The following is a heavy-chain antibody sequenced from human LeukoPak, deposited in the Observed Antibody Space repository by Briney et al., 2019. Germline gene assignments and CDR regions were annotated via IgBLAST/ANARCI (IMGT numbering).Heavy chain of an antibody. Sequence: PGGSLRLSCAASGFTFSSYSMNWVRQAPGKGLEWVSSISSSSSYIYYADSVKGRFTISRDNAKNSLYLQMNSLRAEDTAVYYCASALKATYAFDIWGQGTMVTVSS. CDR3: ASALKATYAFDI. J-gene: IGHJ3*02. CDR2: ISSSSSYI. V-gene: IGHV3-21*01. D-gene: IGHD1-26*01. CDR1: GFTFSSYS.